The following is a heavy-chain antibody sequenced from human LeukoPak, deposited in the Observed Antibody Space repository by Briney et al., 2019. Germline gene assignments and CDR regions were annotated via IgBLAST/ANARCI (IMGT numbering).Heavy chain of an antibody. Sequence: GGSLRLSCAASGVTFSRYSMNWGRQAPGEGREWGSSISISSSEIYYADSVTGRFTISRATDKNSLYLHMNRLSAEDTAVYYCARAGAGRRYCSSTSCYNLDSWGPGTLVTVSS. J-gene: IGHJ4*02. V-gene: IGHV3-21*01. D-gene: IGHD2-2*02. CDR2: ISISSSEI. CDR1: GVTFSRYS. CDR3: ARAGAGRRYCSSTSCYNLDS.